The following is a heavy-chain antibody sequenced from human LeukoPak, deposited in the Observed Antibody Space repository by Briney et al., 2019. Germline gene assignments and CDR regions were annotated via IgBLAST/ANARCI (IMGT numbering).Heavy chain of an antibody. D-gene: IGHD2-2*01. CDR1: GGSISNSSYY. J-gene: IGHJ5*02. V-gene: IGHV4-39*01. CDR2: IYYSGST. CDR3: AGYEVVPAAMSYNWFDP. Sequence: SETLSLTCTVSGGSISNSSYYWGWIRQPPGKGLEWIGSIYYSGSTYYNPSLKSRVTISVDTSKNQFSLKLSSVTAADTAVYYCAGYEVVPAAMSYNWFDPWGQGTLVTVSS.